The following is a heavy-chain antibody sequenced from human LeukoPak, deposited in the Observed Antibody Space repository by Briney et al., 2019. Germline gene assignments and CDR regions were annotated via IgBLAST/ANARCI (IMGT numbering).Heavy chain of an antibody. CDR2: SKHIANSYTT. J-gene: IGHJ4*02. CDR1: GFTFSDHY. D-gene: IGHD1-7*01. CDR3: ARRGTGTTSTRTDLYYFDY. Sequence: GVSLRLSCVASGFTFSDHYMDWVRQAPGKGLEWVGRSKHIANSYTTEYAASVKGRFTISRDDSKNSLFLQMNSLKTEDTAVYYCARRGTGTTSTRTDLYYFDYWGQGTLVTVSS. V-gene: IGHV3-72*01.